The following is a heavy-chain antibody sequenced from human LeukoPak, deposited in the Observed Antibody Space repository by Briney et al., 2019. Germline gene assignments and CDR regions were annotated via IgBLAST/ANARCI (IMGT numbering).Heavy chain of an antibody. D-gene: IGHD5-18*01. V-gene: IGHV4-59*01. Sequence: SETLSLTCTVSGGSISSYYWSWIRQPPGKGLEWIGYIYYSGSTNYNPSLKSRVTISVDTSKNQFSLKLSSVTAADTAVYYCARVHTLRDTAVGYWGQGTLVTVSS. CDR1: GGSISSYY. J-gene: IGHJ4*02. CDR2: IYYSGST. CDR3: ARVHTLRDTAVGY.